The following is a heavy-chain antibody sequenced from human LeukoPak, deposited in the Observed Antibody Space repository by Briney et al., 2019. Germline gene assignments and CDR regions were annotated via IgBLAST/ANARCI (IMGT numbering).Heavy chain of an antibody. V-gene: IGHV3-48*01. CDR1: GFTFSSYS. Sequence: GGSLRLSCAASGFTFSSYSMNWVRQAPGKGLEWVSYISSDSSTIYYADSVKGRFTISRDNAKNTLYLQMNTLRAEDTAVYYCATEWSAYYYDSSGYLYWGQGTLVTVSS. D-gene: IGHD3-22*01. CDR2: ISSDSSTI. J-gene: IGHJ4*02. CDR3: ATEWSAYYYDSSGYLY.